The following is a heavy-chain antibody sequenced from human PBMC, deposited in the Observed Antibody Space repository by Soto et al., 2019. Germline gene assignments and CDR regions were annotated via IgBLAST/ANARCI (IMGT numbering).Heavy chain of an antibody. CDR2: ISGSGGST. Sequence: PGGSLRLSCAASGFTFSSYPMSWVRQAPGKGLEWVSAISGSGGSTYYADSVKGRFTISRDNSKDTLYLQMNSLRAEDTAVYYCAKTRYYYYYYYMDVWGKGTTVPVSS. V-gene: IGHV3-23*01. CDR3: AKTRYYYYYYYMDV. CDR1: GFTFSSYP. D-gene: IGHD3-9*01. J-gene: IGHJ6*03.